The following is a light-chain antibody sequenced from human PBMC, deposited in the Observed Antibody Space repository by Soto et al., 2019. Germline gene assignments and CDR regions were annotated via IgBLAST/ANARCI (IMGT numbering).Light chain of an antibody. CDR1: GNDLPSYDLPAYKY. CDR2: DVR. V-gene: IGLV2-14*01. Sequence: QSALTQPASVSGSPGQSITISCSGIGNDLPSYDLPAYKYVSWYQQHPGKAPKLIIYDVRDRPSGISNRFSGSKSGNTASMTISGLQAEDEADYYCSSYTHSDTYVFGPGTKVTVL. J-gene: IGLJ1*01. CDR3: SSYTHSDTYV.